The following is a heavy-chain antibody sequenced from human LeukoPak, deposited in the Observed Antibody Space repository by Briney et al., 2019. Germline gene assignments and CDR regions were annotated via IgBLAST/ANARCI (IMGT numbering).Heavy chain of an antibody. V-gene: IGHV3-9*01. CDR3: AKSYSSGWSDYFDY. Sequence: GGSLRLSCAASGFTFDDYAMHWVRQAPGKGLEWVSGISWNSGSIGYADSVKGRFTIPRDSAKNSLYLQMNSLRAEDTALYYCAKSYSSGWSDYFDYWGQGTLVTVSS. D-gene: IGHD6-19*01. CDR1: GFTFDDYA. J-gene: IGHJ4*02. CDR2: ISWNSGSI.